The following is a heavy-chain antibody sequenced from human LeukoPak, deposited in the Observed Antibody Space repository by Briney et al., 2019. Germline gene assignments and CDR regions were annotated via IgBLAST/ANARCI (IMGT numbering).Heavy chain of an antibody. J-gene: IGHJ6*02. CDR3: ARGSRRITMVRGVPYGMDV. D-gene: IGHD3-10*01. Sequence: SETLSLSCAVYGGSFSGYYWSWIRQPPGKGLEWIGEINHSGSTNYNPSLKSRVTISVDTSKNQFSLKLSSVTAADTAVYYCARGSRRITMVRGVPYGMDVWGQGTTVTVSS. V-gene: IGHV4-34*01. CDR1: GGSFSGYY. CDR2: INHSGST.